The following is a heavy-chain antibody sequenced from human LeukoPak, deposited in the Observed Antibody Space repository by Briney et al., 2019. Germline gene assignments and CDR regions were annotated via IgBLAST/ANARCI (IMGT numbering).Heavy chain of an antibody. Sequence: GSSVKVSCKASGYTFTSYGISWLRQAPGQGLAWMGWISAYNGNTNYAQKLQGRVTMTTDTSTSTAYMELRSLRTDDTAVYYCARDRDGYNWFDPWGQGTLVTVSS. CDR1: GYTFTSYG. J-gene: IGHJ5*02. CDR3: ARDRDGYNWFDP. D-gene: IGHD3-10*01. CDR2: ISAYNGNT. V-gene: IGHV1-18*01.